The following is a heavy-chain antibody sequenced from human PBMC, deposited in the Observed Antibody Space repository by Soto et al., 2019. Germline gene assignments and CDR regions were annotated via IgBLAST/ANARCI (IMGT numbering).Heavy chain of an antibody. J-gene: IGHJ3*02. CDR1: GNIVTNYG. CDR2: ISGYSGNA. Sequence: QVQLVQSGAEVKKPGATVKVSRTASGNIVTNYGINWVRQAPGQGLEWMGCISGYSGNAHYSEKLQGRVTMTTDTSTTTAYMELRSLTSDDTALYYCATGGGALDIWGQGTMVTVSS. CDR3: ATGGGALDI. V-gene: IGHV1-18*01.